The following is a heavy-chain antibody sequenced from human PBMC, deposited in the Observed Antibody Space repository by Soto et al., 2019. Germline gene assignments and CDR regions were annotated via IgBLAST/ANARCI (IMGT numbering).Heavy chain of an antibody. J-gene: IGHJ2*01. V-gene: IGHV1-69*08. Sequence: QDQLVQSGAEVKKPGSSVKVSCKAFGGPFSSHTFSWVRQAPGQGLEWMGRIIPALGTTSYAQKFQGTVTITADEAVTTVYLQLNSRRTEDTAVYYCATPDFGDYWYFDLWGRGTLVTVSS. D-gene: IGHD4-17*01. CDR1: GGPFSSHT. CDR3: ATPDFGDYWYFDL. CDR2: IIPALGTT.